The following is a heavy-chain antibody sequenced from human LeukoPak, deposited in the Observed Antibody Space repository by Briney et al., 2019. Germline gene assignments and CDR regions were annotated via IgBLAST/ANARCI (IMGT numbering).Heavy chain of an antibody. J-gene: IGHJ4*02. Sequence: ASVKVSCKASGGTFSSYAISWVRQAPGQGLEWMGWINPNSGGTNYAQKFQGRVTMTRDTSISTAYMELSRLRSDDTAVYYCARGVVIAPQTFDYWGQGTLVTVSP. CDR2: INPNSGGT. CDR3: ARGVVIAPQTFDY. V-gene: IGHV1-2*02. D-gene: IGHD2-21*01. CDR1: GGTFSSYA.